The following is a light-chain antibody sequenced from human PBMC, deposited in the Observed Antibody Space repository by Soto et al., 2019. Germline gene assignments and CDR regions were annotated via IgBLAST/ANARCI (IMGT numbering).Light chain of an antibody. J-gene: IGKJ4*01. Sequence: DIQMTHSASTLSASLGHRVTITSGASRSISSWLAWYQQKPGKAPKLLIYDASSLESGVPSRFSGSGYGTEFNLTISSLQTDDFATYYCQQYNSYSLTFGGGTKVDI. CDR2: DAS. V-gene: IGKV1-5*01. CDR3: QQYNSYSLT. CDR1: RSISSW.